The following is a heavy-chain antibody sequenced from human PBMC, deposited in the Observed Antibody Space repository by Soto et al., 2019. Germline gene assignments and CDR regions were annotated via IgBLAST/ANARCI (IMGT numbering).Heavy chain of an antibody. CDR2: INPNSGGT. CDR3: ARVGSGWYHDAFDI. D-gene: IGHD6-19*01. V-gene: IGHV1-2*02. CDR1: GYTFTGYY. Sequence: KVSCKASGYTFTGYYMHWVRQAPGQGLEWMGWINPNSGGTNYAQKFQGRVTMTRDTSISTAYMELSRLRSDDTAVYYCARVGSGWYHDAFDIWGQGTMVTVSS. J-gene: IGHJ3*02.